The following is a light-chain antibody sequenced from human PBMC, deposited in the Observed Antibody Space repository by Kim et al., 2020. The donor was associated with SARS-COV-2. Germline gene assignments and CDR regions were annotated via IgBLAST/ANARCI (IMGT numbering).Light chain of an antibody. J-gene: IGLJ2*01. CDR1: SSDVGGYNY. CDR3: SSYTSSSTLV. Sequence: GQSITISCTGTSSDVGGYNYVSWHQQHPGKAPKVMIYDVSSRPSGVSNRFSGSKSGNTASLTISGLQAEDEADYYCSSYTSSSTLVCGGGTQLTVL. V-gene: IGLV2-14*03. CDR2: DVS.